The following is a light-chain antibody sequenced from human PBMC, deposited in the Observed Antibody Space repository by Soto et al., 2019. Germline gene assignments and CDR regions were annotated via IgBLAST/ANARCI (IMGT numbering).Light chain of an antibody. J-gene: IGKJ5*01. CDR3: QQYYNWPRT. CDR2: DAS. CDR1: QTISTF. V-gene: IGKV3-11*01. Sequence: VLTQSPVTLSLSPGESATLSCRASQTISTFLAWYQQKPGQAPRLLIYDASTRATGIPARFSGSGSGTDFTLSISSLEPEDSGVYYCQQYYNWPRTFGQGTRLEIQ.